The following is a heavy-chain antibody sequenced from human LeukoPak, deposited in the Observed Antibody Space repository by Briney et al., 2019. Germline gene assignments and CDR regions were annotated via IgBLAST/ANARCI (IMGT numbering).Heavy chain of an antibody. V-gene: IGHV1-24*01. CDR3: ARTHDFWATRKGDYFDP. Sequence: ASVKVSCKVSGYTLTELSMHWVRQAPGKGLEWMGGFDPEDGETIYAQKFQGRVAMTEDTSTDTAYMELNSLRLDDTAVYYCARTHDFWATRKGDYFDPWGQGTLVTVPS. J-gene: IGHJ4*02. D-gene: IGHD3-3*01. CDR2: FDPEDGET. CDR1: GYTLTELS.